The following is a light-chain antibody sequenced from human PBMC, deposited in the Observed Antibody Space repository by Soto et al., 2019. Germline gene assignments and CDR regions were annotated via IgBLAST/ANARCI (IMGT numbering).Light chain of an antibody. CDR1: SSDVGGYNY. J-gene: IGLJ2*01. CDR3: SSYAGDTTPV. Sequence: QSALTQPPSASGSPGQSVTISCTGTSSDVGGYNYVSWYQQHPGKAPKLMIYEVSKRPSGVPDRFSGSKSGNTASLTVSGLQAEDEADYYCSSYAGDTTPVFGGGTKVTVL. V-gene: IGLV2-8*01. CDR2: EVS.